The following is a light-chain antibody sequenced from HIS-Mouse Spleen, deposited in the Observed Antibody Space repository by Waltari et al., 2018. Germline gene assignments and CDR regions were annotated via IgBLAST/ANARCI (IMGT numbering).Light chain of an antibody. CDR3: QSYDSSNVV. V-gene: IGLV6-57*04. Sequence: NFMLTQPHSVSESPGKTVTISCTRRSGSIASNHVQWYQQRPGSAPPTVIYEDNQRPSGVPDRFSGSIDSSSNSASLTISGLKTEDEADYYCQSYDSSNVVFGGGTKLTVL. J-gene: IGLJ2*01. CDR1: SGSIASNH. CDR2: EDN.